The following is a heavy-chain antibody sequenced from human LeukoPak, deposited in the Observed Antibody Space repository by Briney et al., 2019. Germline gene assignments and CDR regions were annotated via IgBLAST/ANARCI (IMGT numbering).Heavy chain of an antibody. V-gene: IGHV3-48*01. CDR1: GFTFNTYP. CDR2: ISSTSTTI. J-gene: IGHJ4*02. Sequence: GGSLRLSCEASGFTFNTYPMHWVRQAPGKGLEWVAYISSTSTTIYYADSVKGRFTISRDNAKNSLFLQMNSLRAEDTAVYFCGRGLVQAYYLGYWGQGKLVTVSS. CDR3: GRGLVQAYYLGY. D-gene: IGHD6-6*01.